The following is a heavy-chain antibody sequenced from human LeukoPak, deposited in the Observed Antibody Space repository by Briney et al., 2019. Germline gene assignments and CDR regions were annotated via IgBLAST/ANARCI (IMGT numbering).Heavy chain of an antibody. Sequence: PSQTLSLTCAVSGGSISSGGYSWSWIRQPPGKGLEWIGYIYHSGSTYYNPSLKSRVTISVDRSKNQFSLKLSSVTAADTAVYYCARRDSSGYYYGYYFDYWGQGTLVTVSS. V-gene: IGHV4-30-2*01. J-gene: IGHJ4*02. D-gene: IGHD3-22*01. CDR1: GGSISSGGYS. CDR3: ARRDSSGYYYGYYFDY. CDR2: IYHSGST.